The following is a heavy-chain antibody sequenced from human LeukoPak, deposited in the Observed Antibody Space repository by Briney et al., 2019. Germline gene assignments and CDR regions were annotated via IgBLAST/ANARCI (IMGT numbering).Heavy chain of an antibody. CDR3: ARSAYSSGWSSFYHYYYYMDV. Sequence: ASVTVSCTSSGYTFTIYYMHWVRQAPGQGLEWMGIINPSGGSTSYAQKFQGRVTMTTDTSTSTAYMELRSLRSDDTAVYYCARSAYSSGWSSFYHYYYYMDVWGKGTTVTISS. CDR1: GYTFTIYY. CDR2: INPSGGST. D-gene: IGHD6-19*01. J-gene: IGHJ6*03. V-gene: IGHV1-46*01.